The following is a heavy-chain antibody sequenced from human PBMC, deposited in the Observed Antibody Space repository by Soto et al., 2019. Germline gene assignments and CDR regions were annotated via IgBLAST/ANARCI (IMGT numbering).Heavy chain of an antibody. Sequence: ALRLSCAASGFTFDDYAMHWVRQAPGKGLEWVSGISWNSGSIGYADSVKGRFTISRDNAKNSLYLQMNSLRAEDTALYYCAKDIRSSGWQYGMDVWGQGTTVTVSS. D-gene: IGHD6-19*01. V-gene: IGHV3-9*01. J-gene: IGHJ6*02. CDR2: ISWNSGSI. CDR1: GFTFDDYA. CDR3: AKDIRSSGWQYGMDV.